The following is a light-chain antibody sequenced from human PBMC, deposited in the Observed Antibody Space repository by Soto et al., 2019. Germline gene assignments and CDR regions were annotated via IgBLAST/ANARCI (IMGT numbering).Light chain of an antibody. Sequence: EIVLTQYPDTLSLSPGERATLSCRASQTVSSSYLAWYQQKPGQAPRLLIYGASSRATGIPDRFSGSGSGTDFTLTISRLEPEDFAVYYCQQYASSLLTFGGGTKVDIK. CDR1: QTVSSSY. J-gene: IGKJ4*01. CDR3: QQYASSLLT. V-gene: IGKV3-20*01. CDR2: GAS.